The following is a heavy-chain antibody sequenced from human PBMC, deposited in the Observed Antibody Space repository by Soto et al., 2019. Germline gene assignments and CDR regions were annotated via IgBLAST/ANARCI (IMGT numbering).Heavy chain of an antibody. CDR3: AKGPHSSGYYEWLDP. CDR1: GFTFSADV. D-gene: IGHD3-22*01. Sequence: GGSLRLSCAASGFTFSADVMSWVRQASGKGLEWISGISGSGANTYYADSVKGRFTISRDYSNNTLYLQMNSLRAEDTALYYCAKGPHSSGYYEWLDPWGQGTLVTVSS. V-gene: IGHV3-23*01. J-gene: IGHJ5*02. CDR2: ISGSGANT.